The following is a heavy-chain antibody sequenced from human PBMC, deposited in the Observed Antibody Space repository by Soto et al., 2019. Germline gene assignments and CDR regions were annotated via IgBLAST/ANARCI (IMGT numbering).Heavy chain of an antibody. CDR3: ARDRAKLDAFDI. V-gene: IGHV4-30-2*01. CDR1: GGSISSGGYS. CDR2: IYHSGST. D-gene: IGHD1-26*01. Sequence: SETLSLTCAVSGGSISSGGYSWSWIRQPPGKGLEWIGYIYHSGSTYYNPSLKNRVTISVDRSKNQFSLKLSSVTAADTAVYYCARDRAKLDAFDIWGKGTMVTVSS. J-gene: IGHJ3*02.